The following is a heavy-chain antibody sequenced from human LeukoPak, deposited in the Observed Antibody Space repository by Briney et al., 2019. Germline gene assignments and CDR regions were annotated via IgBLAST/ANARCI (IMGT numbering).Heavy chain of an antibody. J-gene: IGHJ4*01. CDR3: ARDHRYAFDN. CDR1: GFTFTDFY. D-gene: IGHD5-12*01. V-gene: IGHV3-21*01. Sequence: PGGSLRLSCAASGFTFTDFYMNWVRQAPGKGLEWVSWISPTSSYMYYADSVKGRFTISRDKARNSLYLQMNSLRVEDTAMYYCARDHRYAFDNWGHGTLVTVSS. CDR2: ISPTSSYM.